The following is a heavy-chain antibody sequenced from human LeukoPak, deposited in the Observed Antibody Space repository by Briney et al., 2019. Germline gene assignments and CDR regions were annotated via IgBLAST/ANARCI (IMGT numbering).Heavy chain of an antibody. D-gene: IGHD3-3*01. V-gene: IGHV1-2*02. CDR3: ARESPVYYDFWSGIYYYYMDV. J-gene: IGHJ6*03. CDR1: GYTFTGYY. CDR2: INPNSGGT. Sequence: ASVKVSCKASGYTFTGYYMHWVRQAPGQGLEWMGWINPNSGGTNYAQKFQGRVTMTRDTSISTAYMELSRLRSDDTAVYYCARESPVYYDFWSGIYYYYMDVWGKGTTVTVSS.